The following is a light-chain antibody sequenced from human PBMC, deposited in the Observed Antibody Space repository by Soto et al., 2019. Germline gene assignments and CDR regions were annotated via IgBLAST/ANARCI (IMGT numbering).Light chain of an antibody. V-gene: IGLV1-44*01. CDR1: SSNIGTNT. Sequence: QSVLTQPPSASGTPGQRVTISCSGSSSNIGTNTVNWYQLLPGSAPKFLIYSNNQRPSGVPDRFSGSKSGTSASLAISGLQPDDEADYYCAAWDGSLNGVLFGGGTKLTVL. CDR2: SNN. J-gene: IGLJ2*01. CDR3: AAWDGSLNGVL.